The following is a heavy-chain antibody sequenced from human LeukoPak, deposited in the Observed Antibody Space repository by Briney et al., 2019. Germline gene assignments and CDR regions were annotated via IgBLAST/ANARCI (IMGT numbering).Heavy chain of an antibody. CDR3: ARDLITIFGVVNYYFDY. CDR1: GFTFSSYA. D-gene: IGHD3-3*01. CDR2: ISYDGSNK. J-gene: IGHJ4*02. Sequence: GGSLRLSCAASGFTFSSYAMHWVRQAPGKGLEWVAVISYDGSNKYYADSVKGRFTISRDNSKNTLYLQMNSLRAEDTAVYYCARDLITIFGVVNYYFDYWGQGTLVTVSS. V-gene: IGHV3-30-3*01.